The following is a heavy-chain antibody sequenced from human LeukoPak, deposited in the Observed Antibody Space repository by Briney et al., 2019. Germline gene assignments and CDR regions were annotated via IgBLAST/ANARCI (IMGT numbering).Heavy chain of an antibody. V-gene: IGHV1-3*01. Sequence: WASVKVSGKASGYTFTSYAMNWVRQAPGQRLEWMGWINAGNGNTKYSQKFQGRVTITRDTSASTAYMELSSLRSKDTAVYYCAREEAVAGHDYWGQGTLVTVSS. CDR2: INAGNGNT. CDR3: AREEAVAGHDY. J-gene: IGHJ4*02. CDR1: GYTFTSYA. D-gene: IGHD6-19*01.